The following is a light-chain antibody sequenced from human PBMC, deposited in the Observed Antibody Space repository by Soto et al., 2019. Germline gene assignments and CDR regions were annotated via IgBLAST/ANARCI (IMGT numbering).Light chain of an antibody. V-gene: IGKV3-20*01. CDR2: RSS. CDR1: QSLCSCY. Sequence: ESVLTQSPSSLSLSPGESATFSCRASQSLCSCYLAWYQQKAGQPPRLLVFRSSDRAAGVPDRFSGSASGTEFPLTISSLEPEDFAVYYCQQYGTKVSFGPGTKVDIK. CDR3: QQYGTKVS. J-gene: IGKJ3*01.